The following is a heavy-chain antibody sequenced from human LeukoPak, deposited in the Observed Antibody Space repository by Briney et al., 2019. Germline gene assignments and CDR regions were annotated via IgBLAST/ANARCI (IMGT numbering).Heavy chain of an antibody. Sequence: QPGGSLRLSCAASGFTFSSYWMHWVRQAPGKGLEWLSYISFSGTTTYYADSVKGRFTISRDNTKNSLYLQMNSLRDEDTGVYYCTRGPSGNYIRDDYWGQGTLVTVSS. CDR3: TRGPSGNYIRDDY. V-gene: IGHV3-48*02. CDR1: GFTFSSYW. CDR2: ISFSGTTT. D-gene: IGHD1-26*01. J-gene: IGHJ4*02.